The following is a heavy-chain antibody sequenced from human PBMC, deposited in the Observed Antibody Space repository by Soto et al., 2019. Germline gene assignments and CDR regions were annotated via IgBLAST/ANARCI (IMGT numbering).Heavy chain of an antibody. J-gene: IGHJ4*02. CDR1: GFTFSSYA. Sequence: EVQLLESGGGLVQPGGSLRLSCAASGFTFSSYAMSWVRQAPGKGLEWVSAISGSGGSTYYADSVKGRFTISRDNSKNTLYLQMNSLRAEDTAVYYCGMHPGYFDWPKPPFDYWGQGTLVTVSS. V-gene: IGHV3-23*01. CDR2: ISGSGGST. CDR3: GMHPGYFDWPKPPFDY. D-gene: IGHD3-9*01.